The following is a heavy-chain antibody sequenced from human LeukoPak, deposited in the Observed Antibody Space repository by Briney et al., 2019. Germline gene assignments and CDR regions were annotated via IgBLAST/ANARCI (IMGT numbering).Heavy chain of an antibody. Sequence: GGSLRLSCAASGFTFSSYWMSWVRQAPGKGLEWVSAISGSGGSTYYADSVKGRFTISRDNSKNTLYLQMNSLRAEDTAVYYCAKGGMLEYSSRPFDYWGQGTLVTVSS. CDR1: GFTFSSYW. J-gene: IGHJ4*02. D-gene: IGHD6-13*01. CDR2: ISGSGGST. CDR3: AKGGMLEYSSRPFDY. V-gene: IGHV3-23*01.